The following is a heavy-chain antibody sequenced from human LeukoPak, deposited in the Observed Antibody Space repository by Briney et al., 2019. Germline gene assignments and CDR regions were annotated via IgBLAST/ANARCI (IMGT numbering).Heavy chain of an antibody. CDR1: GFTFSSYS. V-gene: IGHV3-21*01. J-gene: IGHJ4*02. Sequence: GGSLRLSCAASGFTFSSYSMNWVRQAPGKGLEWVSSISSSSSYIYYADSVKGRFTISRDHAKNSLYLQMNSLRAEDTAVYYCARGRKTGIVPFDYWGQGTLVPVLS. D-gene: IGHD2-15*01. CDR3: ARGRKTGIVPFDY. CDR2: ISSSSSYI.